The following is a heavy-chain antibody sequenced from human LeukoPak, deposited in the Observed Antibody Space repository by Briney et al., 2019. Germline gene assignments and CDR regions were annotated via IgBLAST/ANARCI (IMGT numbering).Heavy chain of an antibody. CDR1: GFTFDDYA. CDR2: ISWNSGSI. V-gene: IGHV3-9*01. CDR3: AKGAITMVRGVIID. D-gene: IGHD3-10*01. Sequence: GGSLRLSCAASGFTFDDYAMHWVRQAPGKGLEWVSGISWNSGSIGYADSVKGRFTISRDNAKNSLYLQMNSLRAEDTALYYCAKGAITMVRGVIIDWGQGTLVTVSS. J-gene: IGHJ4*02.